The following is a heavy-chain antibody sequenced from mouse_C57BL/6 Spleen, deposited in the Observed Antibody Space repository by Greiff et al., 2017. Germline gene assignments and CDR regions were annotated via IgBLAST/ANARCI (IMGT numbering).Heavy chain of an antibody. CDR2: INPSSGYT. CDR1: GYTFTSYW. J-gene: IGHJ1*03. Sequence: VQLQQSGAELAKPGASVKLSCKASGYTFTSYWMHWVKQRPGQGLEWIGYINPSSGYTKYNQKFKDKDTLTADKSSSTAYMQLSSLTYEDSAVYYCARSGLYDYDWYFDVWGTGTTVTVSS. V-gene: IGHV1-7*01. D-gene: IGHD2-4*01. CDR3: ARSGLYDYDWYFDV.